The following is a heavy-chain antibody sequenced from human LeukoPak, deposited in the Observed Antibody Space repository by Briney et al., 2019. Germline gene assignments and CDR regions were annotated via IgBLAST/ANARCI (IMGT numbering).Heavy chain of an antibody. CDR2: ISGSGGST. D-gene: IGHD5-18*01. Sequence: GGSLRLSCAASGFTFSSYAMSWVRQAPGKGLEWVSAISGSGGSTYYADSVKGRFTISRDNSKSTLYLQMNSLRAEDTAVYYCAKDLRGYSYGYGYWGQGTLVTVSS. V-gene: IGHV3-23*01. J-gene: IGHJ4*02. CDR1: GFTFSSYA. CDR3: AKDLRGYSYGYGY.